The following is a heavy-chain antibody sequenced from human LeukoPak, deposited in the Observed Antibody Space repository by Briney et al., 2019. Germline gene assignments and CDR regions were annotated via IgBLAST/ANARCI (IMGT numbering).Heavy chain of an antibody. Sequence: GGSLRLSCAASGFTFDDYAMHWVRQAPGKGLEWVSGISWNSGSIGYADSVKGRFTISRDNAKNSLYLQMNSLRAEDMALYYCAKGRYYDSSGSDAFDIWGQGTMVTVSS. CDR1: GFTFDDYA. V-gene: IGHV3-9*03. J-gene: IGHJ3*02. CDR2: ISWNSGSI. D-gene: IGHD3-22*01. CDR3: AKGRYYDSSGSDAFDI.